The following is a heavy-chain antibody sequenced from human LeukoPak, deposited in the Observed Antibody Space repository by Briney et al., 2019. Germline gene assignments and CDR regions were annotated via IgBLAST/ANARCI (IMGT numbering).Heavy chain of an antibody. Sequence: GGSLRLSCAASGFTFSNYWMHWVRQAPGKGLVWVAHINSDGSSTSYVDSVEGRFPISRDNAKNTLYLRMNSLRAADAAVYYCARPPPYESGLAEFWGQGTLVTVSS. D-gene: IGHD3-10*01. CDR1: GFTFSNYW. J-gene: IGHJ4*02. CDR3: ARPPPYESGLAEF. V-gene: IGHV3-74*01. CDR2: INSDGSST.